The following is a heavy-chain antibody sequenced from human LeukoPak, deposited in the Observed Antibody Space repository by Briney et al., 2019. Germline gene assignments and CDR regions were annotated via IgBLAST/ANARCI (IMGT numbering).Heavy chain of an antibody. CDR3: AKETYSSGWYPYFDY. CDR2: ISYDGSNK. CDR1: GFTFSSYG. Sequence: PGGSLRLSCAASGFTFSSYGMHWVRQAPGKGLEWVAVISYDGSNKYYADSVKGRFTISRDNSKNTLFLQMNSLRAEDTAVYYCAKETYSSGWYPYFDYWGQGTLVTVSS. V-gene: IGHV3-30*18. D-gene: IGHD6-19*01. J-gene: IGHJ4*02.